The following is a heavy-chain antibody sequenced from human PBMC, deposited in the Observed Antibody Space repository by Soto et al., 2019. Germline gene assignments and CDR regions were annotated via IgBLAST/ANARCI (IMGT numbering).Heavy chain of an antibody. CDR3: AKQSRKGVEKYYFDY. J-gene: IGHJ4*02. Sequence: QVQLVESGGGVVQPGRSLRLSCAASGFTFSSYGMHWVRQAPGKGLEWVAVISYDGSNKYYADSVKGRFTISRDNSKNKLYLQMNSLRAEDTAVYYCAKQSRKGVEKYYFDYWGQGTLVTVSS. CDR1: GFTFSSYG. V-gene: IGHV3-30*18. CDR2: ISYDGSNK. D-gene: IGHD3-16*01.